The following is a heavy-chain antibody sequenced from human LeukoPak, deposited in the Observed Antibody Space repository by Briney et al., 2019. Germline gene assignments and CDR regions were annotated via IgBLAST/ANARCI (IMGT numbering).Heavy chain of an antibody. V-gene: IGHV4-4*01. CDR3: ARLDNNAWYYAFDI. CDR2: IYHHGAT. D-gene: IGHD6-19*01. Sequence: SETLSLTCAVSGGSISSNNWWSWVRQPPGKGLEWIGEIYHHGATNYNPSLKSRVTLSVDKSKNQFSLELSSVTAADTAVYCCARLDNNAWYYAFDIWSQGTMVTVSS. CDR1: GGSISSNNW. J-gene: IGHJ3*02.